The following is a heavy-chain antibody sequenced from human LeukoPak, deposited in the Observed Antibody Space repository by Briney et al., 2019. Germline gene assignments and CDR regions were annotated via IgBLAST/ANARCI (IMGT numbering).Heavy chain of an antibody. D-gene: IGHD2-2*01. V-gene: IGHV1-69*05. CDR2: IIPIFGTA. J-gene: IGHJ4*02. CDR3: ARGYCRSTSCYKYYFDY. Sequence: SVKVSCKASGGTFSSYAISWVRQAPGQGLEWMGGIIPIFGTANYAQKFQGRVTITTDESTSTAYMELSSLRSEDTAVYYCARGYCRSTSCYKYYFDYWGQGTLVTVSS. CDR1: GGTFSSYA.